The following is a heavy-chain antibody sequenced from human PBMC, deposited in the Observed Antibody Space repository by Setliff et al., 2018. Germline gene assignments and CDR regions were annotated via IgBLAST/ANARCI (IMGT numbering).Heavy chain of an antibody. Sequence: LRLSCAASGFTFSSYVMSWVRQAPGKGLEWVSAISGSGSRTYYADSVRGLFTISRDNSKNALYLQMNSLRAEDTAVYYCVKDQGVGATTVDYWGQGTLVTVSS. CDR3: VKDQGVGATTVDY. D-gene: IGHD1-26*01. CDR1: GFTFSSYV. CDR2: ISGSGSRT. V-gene: IGHV3-23*01. J-gene: IGHJ4*02.